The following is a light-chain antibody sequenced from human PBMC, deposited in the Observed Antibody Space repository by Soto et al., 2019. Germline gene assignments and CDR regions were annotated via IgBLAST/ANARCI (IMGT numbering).Light chain of an antibody. CDR1: QKIHNF. CDR2: LAS. CDR3: QGNYGPCPA. Sequence: DIQITQSPSNLSASLGDRVTFTCPASQKIHNFVSCYHQKPGQAPKLLIFLASSLQSGVPSRFSGSGSGTDFTLTMNSLQVEDFATDFCQGNYGPCPAFGPGTKVDIK. J-gene: IGKJ1*01. V-gene: IGKV1-39*01.